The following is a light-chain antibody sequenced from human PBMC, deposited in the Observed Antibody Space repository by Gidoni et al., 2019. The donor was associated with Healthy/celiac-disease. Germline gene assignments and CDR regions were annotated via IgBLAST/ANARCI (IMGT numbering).Light chain of an antibody. Sequence: EIVLTQSPGTLSLSPGERATLSCRASQSDSSSYLAWYQQKPGQAPRLLIYGASSRATGIPDRFSGSGSGTDFTLTISRLEPEDFAVYYCQQYGSSPRRYTFGQGTKLEIK. CDR1: QSDSSSY. CDR2: GAS. CDR3: QQYGSSPRRYT. V-gene: IGKV3-20*01. J-gene: IGKJ2*01.